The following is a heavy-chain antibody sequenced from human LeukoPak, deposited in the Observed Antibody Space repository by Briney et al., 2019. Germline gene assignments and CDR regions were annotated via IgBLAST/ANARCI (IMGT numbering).Heavy chain of an antibody. V-gene: IGHV4-38-2*01. J-gene: IGHJ4*02. Sequence: SETLSLTXAVSGYSISSGSYWGWIRQPPGKGLEWIGNMYHSGSTYSNPSLKSRVTISVDTSKNQFSLRLRSVTAADTAVYYCARLRVIDSSGFYYVDYWGQGTPVTVSS. CDR1: GYSISSGSY. D-gene: IGHD3-22*01. CDR3: ARLRVIDSSGFYYVDY. CDR2: MYHSGST.